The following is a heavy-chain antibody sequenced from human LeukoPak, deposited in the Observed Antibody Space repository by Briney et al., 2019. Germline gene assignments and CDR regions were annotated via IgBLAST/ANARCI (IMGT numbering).Heavy chain of an antibody. D-gene: IGHD6-6*01. CDR2: IKQDGSEK. V-gene: IGHV3-7*01. CDR3: AGAGYSSSSRVDY. Sequence: GGSLRLSCAASGFTFSSYWMSWVRQAPGKGPEWVANIKQDGSEKYYVDSVKGRFTISRDNAKNSLYLQMSSLRAEDTAVYYCAGAGYSSSSRVDYWGQGTLVTVSS. CDR1: GFTFSSYW. J-gene: IGHJ4*02.